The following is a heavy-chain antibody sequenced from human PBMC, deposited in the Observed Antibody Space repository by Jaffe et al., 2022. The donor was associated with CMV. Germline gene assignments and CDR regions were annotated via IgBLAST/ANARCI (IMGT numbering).Heavy chain of an antibody. CDR1: TFTLSTYN. CDR3: ATDDYDSSHSY. V-gene: IGHV3-48*02. Sequence: EVQLVESGGGLVQPGGSLRLSCAASTFTLSTYNMNWVRQAPGKGLEWLSYISTSGESIYYADSVKGRFTISRHNAENSLYLQMNSLRDEDTAVYYCATDDYDSSHSYWGQGTLVTVSS. J-gene: IGHJ4*02. CDR2: ISTSGESI. D-gene: IGHD3-22*01.